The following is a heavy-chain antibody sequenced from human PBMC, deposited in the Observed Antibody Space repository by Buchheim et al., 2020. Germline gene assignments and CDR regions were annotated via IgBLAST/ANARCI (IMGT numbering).Heavy chain of an antibody. V-gene: IGHV4-30-2*01. CDR1: GGSISSGGYS. J-gene: IGHJ5*02. CDR2: IYHSGST. Sequence: QLQLQESGSGLVKPSQTLSLTCAVSGGSISSGGYSWSWIRQPPGKGLEWIGYIYHSGSTYYNPSLKSRVTISVDRSKNQFSLKLSSVTAADTTVYYCARFLPGEYQLLWGGGWFDPWGQGTL. CDR3: ARFLPGEYQLLWGGGWFDP. D-gene: IGHD2-2*01.